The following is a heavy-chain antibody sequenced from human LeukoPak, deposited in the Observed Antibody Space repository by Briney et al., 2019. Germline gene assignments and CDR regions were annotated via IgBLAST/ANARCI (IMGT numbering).Heavy chain of an antibody. V-gene: IGHV1-46*01. CDR3: ARVLWETKWEPLFDY. Sequence: GGSLRLSCAASGYTFTSYYMHWVRQAPGQGLEWMGIINPSGGSTSYAQKFQGRITMTRDTSTSTVYMGLSSLRSEDTAVYYCARVLWETKWEPLFDYWGQGTLVTVSS. CDR2: INPSGGST. D-gene: IGHD1-26*01. J-gene: IGHJ4*02. CDR1: GYTFTSYY.